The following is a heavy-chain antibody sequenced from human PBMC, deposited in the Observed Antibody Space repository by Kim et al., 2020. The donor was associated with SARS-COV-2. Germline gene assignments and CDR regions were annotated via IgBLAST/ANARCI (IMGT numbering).Heavy chain of an antibody. Sequence: SLKSRVTISVYTSKKQFSLKLSSVTAADTAVYYCARERTSGWYPGDGMDVWGQGTTVTVSS. CDR3: ARERTSGWYPGDGMDV. V-gene: IGHV4-59*01. J-gene: IGHJ6*02. D-gene: IGHD6-19*01.